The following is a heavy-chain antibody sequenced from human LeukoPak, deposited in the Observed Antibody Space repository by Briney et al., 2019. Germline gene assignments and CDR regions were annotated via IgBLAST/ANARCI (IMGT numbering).Heavy chain of an antibody. CDR3: ARAKQLEKFYFDY. V-gene: IGHV4-4*07. CDR2: IYTTGST. CDR1: GGSISGYY. D-gene: IGHD1-1*01. Sequence: SETLSLTCTVSGGSISGYYWSWLRQSAGKGLEWIGHIYTTGSTNYNPSFKSRVTVSVDRSKNQFSLKLNSVTAADTAVYYCARAKQLEKFYFDYWGRGTLVTVSS. J-gene: IGHJ4*02.